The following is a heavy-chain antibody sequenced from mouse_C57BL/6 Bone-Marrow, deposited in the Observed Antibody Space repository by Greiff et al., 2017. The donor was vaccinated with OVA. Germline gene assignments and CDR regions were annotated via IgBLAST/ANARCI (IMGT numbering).Heavy chain of an antibody. J-gene: IGHJ2*01. CDR1: GYTFTSYW. CDR2: IDPSDSYT. Sequence: QVQLQQPGAELVMPGASVKLSCKASGYTFTSYWMHWVKQRPGQGLEWIGEIDPSDSYTNYNQKFKGKSTLTVDKSSSTAYMQLSSLTSEDSAVYDCARGVGMEDYFDYWGQGTTLTVSS. D-gene: IGHD1-1*02. CDR3: ARGVGMEDYFDY. V-gene: IGHV1-69*01.